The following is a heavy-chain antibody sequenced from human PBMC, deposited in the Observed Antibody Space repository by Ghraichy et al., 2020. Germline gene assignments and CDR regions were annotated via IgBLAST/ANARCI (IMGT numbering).Heavy chain of an antibody. CDR3: ARVVEGDYGDYCDY. D-gene: IGHD4-17*01. J-gene: IGHJ4*02. V-gene: IGHV3-7*03. CDR2: INQDGSEK. CDR1: GFTFKTYW. Sequence: GGSLRLSCVASGFTFKTYWMTWVRQAPGKGLEWVDNINQDGSEKNYVDSVKGRLTISRDNAKNSLFMQMNSLKAEDTAVYYCARVVEGDYGDYCDYWGQGILVTVSS.